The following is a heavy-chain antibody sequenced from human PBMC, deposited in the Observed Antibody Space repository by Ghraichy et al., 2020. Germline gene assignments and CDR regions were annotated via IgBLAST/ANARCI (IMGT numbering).Heavy chain of an antibody. CDR1: GGSIISTTYS. CDR3: ARDQGRVPARNIQFDP. CDR2: IYSSGST. J-gene: IGHJ5*02. V-gene: IGHV4-39*07. D-gene: IGHD2-2*01. Sequence: SETLSLTCTVSGGSIISTTYSWGWIRQPPGKGPQWIGSIYSSGSTYYNPSLKSRVIISVDTSKNQFSLKLSSVTAADTAVYYCARDQGRVPARNIQFDPWGQGTLVTVSS.